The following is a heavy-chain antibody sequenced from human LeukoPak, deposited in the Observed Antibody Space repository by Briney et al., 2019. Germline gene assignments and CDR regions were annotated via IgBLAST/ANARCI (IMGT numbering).Heavy chain of an antibody. CDR1: GDSISSSSYY. CDR2: IYYSGST. J-gene: IGHJ3*01. CDR3: ANSWYYLDSSGLPKSGAFDR. Sequence: PSETLSLTCTVSGDSISSSSYYWGWIRQPPGKGLEWIGSIYYSGSTYYNPSLKSRVTISVDTSKNQFSLKLSSVTAADTAVYYCANSWYYLDSSGLPKSGAFDRWGQGTLVTVSS. V-gene: IGHV4-39*01. D-gene: IGHD3-22*01.